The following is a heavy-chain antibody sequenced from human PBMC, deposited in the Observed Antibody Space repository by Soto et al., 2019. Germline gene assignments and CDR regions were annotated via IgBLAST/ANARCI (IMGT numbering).Heavy chain of an antibody. Sequence: EVQLVESGGGLIQPGESLRLSCAVFGLTISGKKYVSWVRQAPGKGLEWVSALYDVDSSFYADSVTGRFNNYSDSSKTPVYLQRNDLRHDDAAVYYCATWHECEYAFDVWGQGTTVTISS. CDR3: ATWHECEYAFDV. V-gene: IGHV3-53*01. CDR2: LYDVDSS. J-gene: IGHJ3*01. CDR1: GLTISGKKY.